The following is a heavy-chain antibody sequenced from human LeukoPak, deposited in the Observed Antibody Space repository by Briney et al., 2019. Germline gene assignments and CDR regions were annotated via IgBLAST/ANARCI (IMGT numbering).Heavy chain of an antibody. V-gene: IGHV3-23*01. CDR3: AKGTAGYCSGTICYPFDY. Sequence: PGGSLRLSCAASGFTFSSYAMNWVRQVPGKGREWVSSITGSGSDTYFVDSVKGRFTISRDNSKNTLYLQLNSLRAEDTAVYYCAKGTAGYCSGTICYPFDYWGRGTLVTVSS. CDR1: GFTFSSYA. CDR2: ITGSGSDT. D-gene: IGHD2-15*01. J-gene: IGHJ4*02.